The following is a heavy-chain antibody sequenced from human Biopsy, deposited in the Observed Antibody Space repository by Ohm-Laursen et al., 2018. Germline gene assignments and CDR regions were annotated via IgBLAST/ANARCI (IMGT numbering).Heavy chain of an antibody. CDR3: GNEVHGRDY. D-gene: IGHD2-15*01. CDR2: INQAGTT. Sequence: SQTLSLTRAVFGKTFSDYQWSWIRQPPGKGLEWIGQINQAGTTNYNPSLKSRVSISADASKYEFSLRLTSVTAADTAVYLCGNEVHGRDYWGLGAQVTVSS. V-gene: IGHV4-34*08. CDR1: GKTFSDYQ. J-gene: IGHJ4*02.